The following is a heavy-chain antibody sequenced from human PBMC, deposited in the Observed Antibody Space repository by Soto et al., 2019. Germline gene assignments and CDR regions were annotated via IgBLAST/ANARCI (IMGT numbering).Heavy chain of an antibody. J-gene: IGHJ4*02. CDR1: GGSISSYY. V-gene: IGHV4-59*08. CDR2: IKYSGST. D-gene: IGHD5-18*01. Sequence: QVQLQESGPGLVKPSETLSLTCTVSGGSISSYYWSWIRQPPGKGLEWIGYIKYSGSTNYNPSLNQRVTIAVDTPKTRSPLQLRSVPGADTAEYDFARGYGSCVDYWGQGTLVTASP. CDR3: ARGYGSCVDY.